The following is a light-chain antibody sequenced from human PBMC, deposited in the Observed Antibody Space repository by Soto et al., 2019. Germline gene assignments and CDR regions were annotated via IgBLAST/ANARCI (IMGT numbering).Light chain of an antibody. CDR3: QDYHGSPPT. CDR1: QSVSSDW. V-gene: IGKV3-20*01. CDR2: GAS. Sequence: TVLTQSPGTLSLSPGERAALSCRASQSVSSDWLAWYQQKPGQPPRLLIYGASNRATGIPDRFSGSGSGTYFTLTSSRLEPEDFAFYFCQDYHGSPPTFGQGTMVEIK. J-gene: IGKJ1*01.